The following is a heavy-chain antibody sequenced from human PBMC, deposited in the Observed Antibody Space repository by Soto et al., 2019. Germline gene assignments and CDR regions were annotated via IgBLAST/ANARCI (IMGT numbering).Heavy chain of an antibody. J-gene: IGHJ4*02. CDR3: ATTKGYLDPFXL. CDR2: ISGSGDRT. CDR1: GFIFSNYG. V-gene: IGHV3-23*01. D-gene: IGHD5-12*01. Sequence: GGSLRLSCAASGFIFSNYGMSCVRQAPGKGLEWVSSISGSGDRTHNADSVRGRFTISRDDSRNTLNLQMNSLRAEDTAIYFCATTKGYLDPFXLSGQGTLVIVSS.